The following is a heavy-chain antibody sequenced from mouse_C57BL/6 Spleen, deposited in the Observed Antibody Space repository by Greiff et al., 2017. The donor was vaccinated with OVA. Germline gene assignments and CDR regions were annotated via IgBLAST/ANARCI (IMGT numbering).Heavy chain of an antibody. CDR2: INPNNGGT. CDR1: GYTFTDYY. J-gene: IGHJ2*01. D-gene: IGHD2-3*01. Sequence: EVQLQQSGPELVKPGASVKLSCKASGYTFTDYYMNWVKQSHGKSLEWIGEINPNNGGTSYNQKFKGKATLTVDKSSSTAYMELRSLTSEDYAVYYCATDRSSAIYDRYSYFDYWGQGTTLTVSS. V-gene: IGHV1-26*01. CDR3: ATDRSSAIYDRYSYFDY.